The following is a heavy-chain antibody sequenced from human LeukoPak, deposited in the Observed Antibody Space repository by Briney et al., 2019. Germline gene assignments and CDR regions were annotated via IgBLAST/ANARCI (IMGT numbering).Heavy chain of an antibody. CDR1: GFTLSSYW. V-gene: IGHV3-7*01. Sequence: GGSLRLSCAASGFTLSSYWMSWVRQAPGKGLEWVANIKQDGSEKYYVDSVKGRFTISRDNAKNSLYLQMNSLRAEDTAVYYCARDIGDYYGSGSSDYWGQGTLVTVSS. CDR3: ARDIGDYYGSGSSDY. D-gene: IGHD3-10*01. CDR2: IKQDGSEK. J-gene: IGHJ4*02.